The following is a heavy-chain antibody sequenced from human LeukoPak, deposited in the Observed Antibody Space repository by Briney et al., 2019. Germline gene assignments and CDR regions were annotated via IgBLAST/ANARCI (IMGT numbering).Heavy chain of an antibody. CDR1: GDSISSYY. Sequence: PSETLSLTCTVSGDSISSYYWNWIRQPPGKGLEWIGYIYCSGSTNYNPSLKSRVTISVDTSKNQFSLKLSSVTAADTAVYYCARSLYYYGSDSFDIWGQGTMVTVSS. D-gene: IGHD3-10*01. J-gene: IGHJ3*02. CDR2: IYCSGST. V-gene: IGHV4-59*01. CDR3: ARSLYYYGSDSFDI.